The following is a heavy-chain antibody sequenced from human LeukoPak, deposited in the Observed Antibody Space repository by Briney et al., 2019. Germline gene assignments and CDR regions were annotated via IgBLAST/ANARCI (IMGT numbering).Heavy chain of an antibody. J-gene: IGHJ3*02. CDR1: GFTFSSYA. CDR2: ISYDGSNK. Sequence: GGSLRLSCPASGFTFSSYAMHWVRQAPGKGLEWVAVISYDGSNKYYADSVKGRFTISRDNSKNTLYLQMNSLRAEDMALYYCAKGEWETNAFDIWGQGTMVTVSS. CDR3: AKGEWETNAFDI. D-gene: IGHD1-26*01. V-gene: IGHV3-30*04.